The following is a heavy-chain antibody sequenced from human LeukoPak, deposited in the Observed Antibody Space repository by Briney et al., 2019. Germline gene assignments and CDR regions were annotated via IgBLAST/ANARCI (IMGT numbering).Heavy chain of an antibody. CDR2: ISYDGSNK. J-gene: IGHJ4*02. Sequence: PGRSLRLSCAASGFTFSSYAMHRVRQAPGKGLEWVAVISYDGSNKYYADSVKGRFTISRDNSKNTLYLQMNSLRAEDTAVYYCARDEGEDYGDYYFDYWGQGTLVTVSS. CDR3: ARDEGEDYGDYYFDY. CDR1: GFTFSSYA. V-gene: IGHV3-30-3*01. D-gene: IGHD4-17*01.